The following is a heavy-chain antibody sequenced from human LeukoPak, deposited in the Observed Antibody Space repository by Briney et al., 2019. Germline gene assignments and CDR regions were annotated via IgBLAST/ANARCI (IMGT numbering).Heavy chain of an antibody. CDR1: GFTFSSYA. V-gene: IGHV3-23*01. Sequence: GRSLRLSCAASGFTFSSYAMSWVRQAPGQGLECVSASSGSGGSTYYADSVKGRFTISRDNSKTTLYLQMNSLRAEDTHVYYCATDPAGYCCGGSCYALDDYWGQGTLVTVSS. D-gene: IGHD2-15*01. J-gene: IGHJ4*02. CDR3: ATDPAGYCCGGSCYALDDY. CDR2: SSGSGGST.